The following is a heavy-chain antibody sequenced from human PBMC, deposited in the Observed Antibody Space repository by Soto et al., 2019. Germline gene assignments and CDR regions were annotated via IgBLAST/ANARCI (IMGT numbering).Heavy chain of an antibody. J-gene: IGHJ3*01. Sequence: QVQLQESGPGLVKPSETLSLTCAASSGSIFTTNWWSWVRQSPGRGLQWIGDIYHSGSPKYNPSLKSRVSISIDKSKVRFFRNRTSVTAADTAVYYGARKPDVATTKVGGGYVFDVWGQGTMVTVSS. D-gene: IGHD2-15*01. CDR2: IYHSGSP. V-gene: IGHV4-4*02. CDR1: SGSIFTTNW. CDR3: ARKPDVATTKVGGGYVFDV.